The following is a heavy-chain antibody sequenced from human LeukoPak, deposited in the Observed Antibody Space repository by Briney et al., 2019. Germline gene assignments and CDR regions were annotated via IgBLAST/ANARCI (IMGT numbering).Heavy chain of an antibody. J-gene: IGHJ4*02. Sequence: GESLRLSCAASGFTFSDYYLSWIRQAPGRGLEWVSYISGGSTYTNYADSVKGRFTVSRDNAKNSLYLQLDSLRAEDTAVYYCARGGYRHYFDSWGQGTLVTVSS. CDR2: ISGGSTYT. CDR3: ARGGYRHYFDS. CDR1: GFTFSDYY. D-gene: IGHD5-18*01. V-gene: IGHV3-11*06.